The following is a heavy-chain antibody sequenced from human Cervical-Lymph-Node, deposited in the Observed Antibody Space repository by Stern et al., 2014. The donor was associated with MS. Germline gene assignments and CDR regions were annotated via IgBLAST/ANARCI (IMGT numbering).Heavy chain of an antibody. CDR3: ARSFDSSGYYYYGMDV. D-gene: IGHD6-25*01. CDR2: IYFSGST. J-gene: IGHJ6*02. CDR1: GGSISSYY. Sequence: VQLVESGQGLVKPSETLSLTCTVSGGSISSYYWSWIRQPPGKGLEWIGYIYFSGSTAYNSSLKSRVTISLDTSKNQFSLNLNSVTAADTAVYYCARSFDSSGYYYYGMDVWGQGTTVTVSS. V-gene: IGHV4-59*08.